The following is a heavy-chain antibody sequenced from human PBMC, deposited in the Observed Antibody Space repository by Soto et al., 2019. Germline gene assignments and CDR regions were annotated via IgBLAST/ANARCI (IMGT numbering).Heavy chain of an antibody. CDR3: SRGDY. J-gene: IGHJ4*02. CDR2: IYHSGAT. CDR1: GESIDTAGYY. V-gene: IGHV4-31*01. Sequence: QVQLQESGPRLVRPSQTLSLTCTVSGESIDTAGYYWTWIRQRPGRGLEWLGFIYHSGATYYSSSMKSLLSISIATAQNQVSLKVTSVTAADTAVYYCSRGDYWGQGMLVTVSS.